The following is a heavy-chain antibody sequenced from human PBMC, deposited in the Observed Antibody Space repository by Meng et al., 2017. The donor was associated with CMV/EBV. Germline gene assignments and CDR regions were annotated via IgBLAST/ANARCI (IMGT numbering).Heavy chain of an antibody. CDR2: IRYDGSNK. J-gene: IGHJ6*02. Sequence: GCSLRLSFAASGFTFSIYGMHWVRQAPGKGLEWVAFIRYDGSNKYYADSVKGRFTISRDNSKNTLYLQMNSLRAEDTAVYYCAKSEPHIVLMPTENYYYYGMDVWGQGTTVTVSS. V-gene: IGHV3-30*02. D-gene: IGHD2-8*01. CDR1: GFTFSIYG. CDR3: AKSEPHIVLMPTENYYYYGMDV.